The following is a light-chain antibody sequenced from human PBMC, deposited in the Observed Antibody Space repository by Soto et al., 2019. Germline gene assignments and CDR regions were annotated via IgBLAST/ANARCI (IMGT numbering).Light chain of an antibody. V-gene: IGKV3-11*01. CDR2: SAS. CDR1: HSVSVN. Sequence: EVVLTQSPATLSLSPGESATLSCRASHSVSVNFAWYQQKPGQAPRPLIYSASDRAPGIPARFSGRGSGTYFTLTISSLEPEDFAVYYCQERNRWPRGTFGGGTKVEIK. J-gene: IGKJ4*01. CDR3: QERNRWPRGT.